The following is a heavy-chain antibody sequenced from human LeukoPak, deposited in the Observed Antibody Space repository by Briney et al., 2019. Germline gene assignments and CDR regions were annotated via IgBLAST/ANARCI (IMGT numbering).Heavy chain of an antibody. CDR2: IRYDGSNK. D-gene: IGHD4-17*01. CDR3: AKDRYGDQNWFDP. CDR1: GFTFSSYG. Sequence: GGSLRLSCAASGFTFSSYGTHWVRQAPGKGLEWVAFIRYDGSNKYYADSVKGRFTISRDNSKNTLYLQMNSLRAEDTAVYYCAKDRYGDQNWFDPWGQGALVTVSS. V-gene: IGHV3-30*02. J-gene: IGHJ5*02.